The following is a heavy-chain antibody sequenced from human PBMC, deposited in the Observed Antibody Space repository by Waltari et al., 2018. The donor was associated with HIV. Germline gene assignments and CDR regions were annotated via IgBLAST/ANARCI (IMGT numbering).Heavy chain of an antibody. J-gene: IGHJ5*02. CDR3: ATGVRYYGP. D-gene: IGHD3-10*01. CDR1: NFSVSEKH. CDR2: IYPDDTT. Sequence: AVSGGRLIQPGGSLGLSCAASNFSVSEKHWTWIRQVPGGSLEWVAVIYPDDTTHYADSVRGRFTISRAKSRTTVLLLMSGLFVDDTATYFCATGVRYYGPWGQGTRVTVST. V-gene: IGHV3-53*01.